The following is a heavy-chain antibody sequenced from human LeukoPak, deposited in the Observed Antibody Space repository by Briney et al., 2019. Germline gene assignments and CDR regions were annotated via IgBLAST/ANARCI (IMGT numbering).Heavy chain of an antibody. CDR2: IYHSGST. CDR1: GYSISSDNY. V-gene: IGHV4-38-2*01. D-gene: IGHD3-22*01. CDR3: ARAPRDSSSSNYMRRFDY. J-gene: IGHJ4*02. Sequence: SETLSLTCAVSGYSISSDNYWAWIRQPPGQGLEWTGGIYHSGSTYYNPSLKSRVTMSVDTSKNQFSLKLSSVTAADTAVYYCARAPRDSSSSNYMRRFDYWGQGTLVTASS.